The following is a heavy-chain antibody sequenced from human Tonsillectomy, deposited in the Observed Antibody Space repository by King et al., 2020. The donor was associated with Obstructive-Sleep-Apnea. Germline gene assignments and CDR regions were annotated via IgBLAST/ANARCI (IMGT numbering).Heavy chain of an antibody. Sequence: FTLKESGPALVKPTQTLTLTCTFSGFSLSTSGMCVSWIRQPPGKALEWLTRIDWDDDKYYTTSLQTRLTISKVTSKNQVVLTMTNMDPVDTATYYCARTTSTVVAGTWGYHFDYWGQGTLVTVSS. CDR2: IDWDDDK. D-gene: IGHD6-19*01. V-gene: IGHV2-70*15. CDR3: ARTTSTVVAGTWGYHFDY. CDR1: GFSLSTSGMC. J-gene: IGHJ4*02.